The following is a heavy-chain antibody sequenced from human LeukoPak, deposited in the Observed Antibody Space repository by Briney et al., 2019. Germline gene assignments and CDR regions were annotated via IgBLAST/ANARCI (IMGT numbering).Heavy chain of an antibody. CDR3: ARGTVTRGLDY. Sequence: SETLSLTCTVSGGSVSSGSYYWSWIRQPPGKGLEWIGYIYYSGSTNYNPSLKSRVTISVDTSKNQFSLKLSSVTAADTAVYYCARGTVTRGLDYWGQGTLVTVSS. J-gene: IGHJ4*02. D-gene: IGHD4-17*01. V-gene: IGHV4-61*01. CDR2: IYYSGST. CDR1: GGSVSSGSYY.